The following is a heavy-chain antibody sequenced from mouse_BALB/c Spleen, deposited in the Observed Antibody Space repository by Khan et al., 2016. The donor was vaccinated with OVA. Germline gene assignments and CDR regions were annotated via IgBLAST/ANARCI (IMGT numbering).Heavy chain of an antibody. CDR2: IYPGSGNT. CDR1: GFTFADYY. V-gene: IGHV1-84*02. Sequence: HIQLVQSGPELVKPGASVKISCKASGFTFADYYLNWVKQKPGQGLEWIGWIYPGSGNTKYNEKFMGKATLTVDTSSSTAYIQLSSQASEDTAVYLCARGGYYDNSLFDYWCQGTTLTVSS. D-gene: IGHD1-1*01. J-gene: IGHJ2*01. CDR3: ARGGYYDNSLFDY.